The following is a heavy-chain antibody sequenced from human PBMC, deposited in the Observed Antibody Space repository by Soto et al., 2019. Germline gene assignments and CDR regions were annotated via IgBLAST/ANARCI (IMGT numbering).Heavy chain of an antibody. V-gene: IGHV1-69*06. J-gene: IGHJ3*02. D-gene: IGHD6-6*01. Sequence: VASVKVSCKASGGTFSSYAISWVRQAPGQGLEWMGGIIPIFGTANYAQKFQGRVTITADKSTSTAYMELSSLRSEDTAVCYCARALSSHGGGDAFDIWGQGTMVTVSS. CDR1: GGTFSSYA. CDR2: IIPIFGTA. CDR3: ARALSSHGGGDAFDI.